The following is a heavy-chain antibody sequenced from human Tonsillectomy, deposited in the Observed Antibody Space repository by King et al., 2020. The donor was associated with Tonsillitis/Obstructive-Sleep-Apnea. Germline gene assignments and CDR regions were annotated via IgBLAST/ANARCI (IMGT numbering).Heavy chain of an antibody. CDR3: ARGDGSYCTNGVCSQYYFDY. D-gene: IGHD2-8*01. V-gene: IGHV4-59*01. J-gene: IGHJ4*02. Sequence: QLQESGPGLVKPSETLSLTCTVSGASIFSYYWSWIRQPPGKGLEWVGYIYYSGSTNYNPSLKSRVTISVDMSKNQFSLKLSSVTAADTAVYYCARGDGSYCTNGVCSQYYFDYGGQGTRVTVSS. CDR1: GASIFSYY. CDR2: IYYSGST.